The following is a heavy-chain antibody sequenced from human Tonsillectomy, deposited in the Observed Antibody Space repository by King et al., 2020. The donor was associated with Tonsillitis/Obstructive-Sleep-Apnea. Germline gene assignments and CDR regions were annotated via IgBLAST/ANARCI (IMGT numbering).Heavy chain of an antibody. V-gene: IGHV4-59*01. CDR1: GGSISSDY. CDR2: MYYSGST. CDR3: ARGRGYSYGYYFDY. D-gene: IGHD5-18*01. J-gene: IGHJ4*02. Sequence: QLQESGPGLVKPSETLSLTCTVSGGSISSDYWSWLRQPPGKGLEWIGYMYYSGSTNYSPSLKSRVTISVDTSKNQFSLKLSSVTAADTAVYYCARGRGYSYGYYFDYWGQGTLVTVSS.